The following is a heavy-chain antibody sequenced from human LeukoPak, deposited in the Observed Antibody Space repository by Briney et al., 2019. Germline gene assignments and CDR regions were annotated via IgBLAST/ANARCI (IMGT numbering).Heavy chain of an antibody. D-gene: IGHD2-8*02. Sequence: ASVKVSCKVSGYTIDELSIHWVRPAPGGGLEWMGGFDPEDKETIYAPKFQGRVTMTVDTSTDTMYMDLISLTYQDTAMYLCATGDCSGGVCSSDDAFDTWGQGTMLIVSS. CDR3: ATGDCSGGVCSSDDAFDT. CDR2: FDPEDKET. J-gene: IGHJ3*02. CDR1: GYTIDELS. V-gene: IGHV1-24*01.